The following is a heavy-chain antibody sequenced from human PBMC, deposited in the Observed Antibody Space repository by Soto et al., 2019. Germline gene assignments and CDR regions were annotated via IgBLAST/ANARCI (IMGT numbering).Heavy chain of an antibody. Sequence: EVQLVESGGGLVQPGGSLRLSCVASGFTFSGNWMAWVRQAPGKGLEEVTNINQDGGQVSYADSVKGRFTISRDNAKNSVYLHMTSLRAEDTAMYYCARDHRGVFDYWGQGTLVTVSS. CDR2: INQDGGQV. J-gene: IGHJ4*02. D-gene: IGHD3-10*01. CDR3: ARDHRGVFDY. CDR1: GFTFSGNW. V-gene: IGHV3-7*01.